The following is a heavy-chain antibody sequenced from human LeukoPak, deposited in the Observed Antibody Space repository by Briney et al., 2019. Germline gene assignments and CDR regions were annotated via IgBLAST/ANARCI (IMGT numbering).Heavy chain of an antibody. Sequence: PSETLSLTCAVYGGSFSGYYWNWIRQPPGKGLEWIGEINHSGSTNYNPSIKSRVTISVDTSKNQFSLKLSSVTAVDTAVYYCAGKAVAGPYFDFWGQGTLVTVSS. CDR3: AGKAVAGPYFDF. CDR2: INHSGST. D-gene: IGHD6-19*01. J-gene: IGHJ4*02. CDR1: GGSFSGYY. V-gene: IGHV4-34*01.